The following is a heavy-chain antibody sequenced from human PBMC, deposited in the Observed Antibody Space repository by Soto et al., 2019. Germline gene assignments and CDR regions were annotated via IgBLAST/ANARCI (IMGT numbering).Heavy chain of an antibody. D-gene: IGHD6-19*01. CDR2: ISSRSDSI. Sequence: EVQLVESGGGLVQRGGSLRLSCAASGFIFTSYNMVWVRQAPGKGLEWVSSISSRSDSIYYADSVKGRFTISRDNAQNSLYLQMNSLTSEDTAVYYCARDRSADRFVQYFQHWGPGTLVTVSS. J-gene: IGHJ1*01. CDR3: ARDRSADRFVQYFQH. V-gene: IGHV3-21*01. CDR1: GFIFTSYN.